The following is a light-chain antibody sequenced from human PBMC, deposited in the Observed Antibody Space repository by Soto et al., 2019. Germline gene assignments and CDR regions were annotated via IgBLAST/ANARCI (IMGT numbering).Light chain of an antibody. J-gene: IGKJ4*01. CDR2: DAS. CDR3: QQRSDWPLT. Sequence: EIVLTQSPATLSFSPWERATLSCRASQSVSSYLAWYQQKPGQAPRLLIYDASNRATGIPAGFSGSGSGTDFTLTISSLEPEDFAVYYCQQRSDWPLTFGGGTKVDIK. V-gene: IGKV3-11*01. CDR1: QSVSSY.